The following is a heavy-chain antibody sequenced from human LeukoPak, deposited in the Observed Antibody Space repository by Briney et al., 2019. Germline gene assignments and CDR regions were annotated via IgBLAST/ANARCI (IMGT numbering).Heavy chain of an antibody. Sequence: PGRTLRHCCAAAGIIFSNYGMHLRHQAPRKGLEWVAVISYDGSNKYYADSVKGRFTISRDKSKNTLYLQMNSLRAEDTAVYYCAKEPSPYYDFWSGYYTDYFDYWGQGTLVTVSS. CDR3: AKEPSPYYDFWSGYYTDYFDY. J-gene: IGHJ4*02. CDR2: ISYDGSNK. CDR1: GIIFSNYG. V-gene: IGHV3-30*18. D-gene: IGHD3-3*01.